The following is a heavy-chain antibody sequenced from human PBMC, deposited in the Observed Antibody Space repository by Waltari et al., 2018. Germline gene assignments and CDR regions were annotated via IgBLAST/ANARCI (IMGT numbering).Heavy chain of an antibody. D-gene: IGHD1-26*01. V-gene: IGHV1-18*01. CDR1: GYIFTDYG. CDR3: ARDAVGATHLDY. CDR2: GSTFKDYR. J-gene: IGHJ4*02. Sequence: QVQLVQSGGEVKKPGASVKVSCKASGYIFTDYGISWVRQAPGKGLEWMGWGSTFKDYRSYAQNLQGRVTMTTDRATNTVYMELESLRSDDTAVYYCARDAVGATHLDYWGQGTLVTVSS.